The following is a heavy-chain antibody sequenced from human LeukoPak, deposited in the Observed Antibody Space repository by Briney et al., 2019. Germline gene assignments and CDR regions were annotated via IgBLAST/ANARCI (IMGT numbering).Heavy chain of an antibody. CDR3: ASPKAGQWPYNWFDP. CDR1: GFTFSSSA. D-gene: IGHD6-19*01. CDR2: ISGSGSGGST. Sequence: GGSLRLSCAASGFTFSSSAMSWVRQAPGKGLEWVSSISGSGSGGSTYYADSVKGRFTISRDNSKNTLYLQMNSLRAEDTAVYYCASPKAGQWPYNWFDPWGQGTLVTVSS. V-gene: IGHV3-23*01. J-gene: IGHJ5*02.